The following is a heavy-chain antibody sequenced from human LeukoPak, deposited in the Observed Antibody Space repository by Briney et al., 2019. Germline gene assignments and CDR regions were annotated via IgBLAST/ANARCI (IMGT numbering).Heavy chain of an antibody. CDR2: IWYDGSNE. Sequence: GGSLRLSCVASGFTFRSHGMHWVRQAPGKGLEWVAVIWYDGSNEYFADSVKGRFTISRDSSKNILYLQMNSLRAEDTAVYYCARDIASTRMDVRGQGTTVSVSS. D-gene: IGHD2-15*01. J-gene: IGHJ6*02. V-gene: IGHV3-33*01. CDR3: ARDIASTRMDV. CDR1: GFTFRSHG.